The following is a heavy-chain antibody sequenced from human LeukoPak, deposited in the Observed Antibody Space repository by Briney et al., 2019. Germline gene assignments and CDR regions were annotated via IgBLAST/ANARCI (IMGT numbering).Heavy chain of an antibody. CDR3: ARPHTYYYDSSGYYYPS. D-gene: IGHD3-22*01. V-gene: IGHV3-30*04. CDR1: GFTFSNYA. J-gene: IGHJ5*02. Sequence: GRSLRLSCAASGFTFSNYAMHWVRQAPGKGLEWVAVISYDGSNKYYADSVKGRFTFSRDNSKNTLYLQMNSLRPEDTAVYYCARPHTYYYDSSGYYYPSWGQGTLVTVSS. CDR2: ISYDGSNK.